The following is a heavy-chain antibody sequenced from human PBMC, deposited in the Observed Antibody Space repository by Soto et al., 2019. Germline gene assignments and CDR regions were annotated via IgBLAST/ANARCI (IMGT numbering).Heavy chain of an antibody. V-gene: IGHV3-74*01. Sequence: EVQLVESGGGLVQPGGSLRLSCAASGFTFSSYWMHWVRQAPGKGLVWVSRINIDGSRISYADSVKGRCTISRDNAQNTLYMAMNSLRAEDTAVYYCIRGDGDRYDGNGYLGRHWGQGTLVTVSS. CDR2: INIDGSRI. J-gene: IGHJ4*02. CDR1: GFTFSSYW. D-gene: IGHD3-22*01. CDR3: IRGDGDRYDGNGYLGRH.